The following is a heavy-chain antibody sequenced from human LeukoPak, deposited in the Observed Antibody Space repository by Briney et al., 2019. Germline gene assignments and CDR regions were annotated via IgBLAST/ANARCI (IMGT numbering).Heavy chain of an antibody. D-gene: IGHD1-26*01. CDR1: GGSISSYY. CDR2: VFHTGST. CDR3: ARDRGSQPFIDY. J-gene: IGHJ4*02. V-gene: IGHV4-59*01. Sequence: SETLSLTCTVSGGSISSYYWNWIRQPPGKGLEWIGYVFHTGSTNYNPSLKSRVTISVDTSKNQFSLKLSSVTAADTAVYYCARDRGSQPFIDYWGQGTLVTVSS.